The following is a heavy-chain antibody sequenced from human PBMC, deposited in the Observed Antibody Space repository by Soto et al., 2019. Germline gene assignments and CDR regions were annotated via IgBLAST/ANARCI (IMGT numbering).Heavy chain of an antibody. J-gene: IGHJ2*01. Sequence: EVQLVESGGGLVQPGGSLRLSCAASGFTFSSYSMNWVRQAPGKGLEWVSYISSSSSTIYYADSVKGRFTISRDNAKNSLYLQMNSLIAEDTAVYYCARDEYHFDLWGRGTLVTVSS. D-gene: IGHD2-2*01. CDR2: ISSSSSTI. CDR1: GFTFSSYS. CDR3: ARDEYHFDL. V-gene: IGHV3-48*01.